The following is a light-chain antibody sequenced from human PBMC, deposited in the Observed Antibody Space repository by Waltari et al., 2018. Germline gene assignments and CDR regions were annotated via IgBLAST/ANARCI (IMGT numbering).Light chain of an antibody. Sequence: DFVMTQSPDSLAVSLGERGTITCKSSQSVLSTSNNKNYLAWFQQKPGQPPKLLFYWASTRESGVPDRFSGSGSGTDFTLTISSLQADDAAVYYCQQYYGDPITFGQGTRLEIK. V-gene: IGKV4-1*01. CDR2: WAS. J-gene: IGKJ5*01. CDR1: QSVLSTSNNKNY. CDR3: QQYYGDPIT.